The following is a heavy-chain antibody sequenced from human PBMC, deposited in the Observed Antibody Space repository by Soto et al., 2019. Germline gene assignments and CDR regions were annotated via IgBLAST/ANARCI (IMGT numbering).Heavy chain of an antibody. CDR1: GFTFSSYG. J-gene: IGHJ4*02. Sequence: GGSLRLSCAASGFTFSSYGMHWVRQAPGKGLEWVAVIWYDGSNKYYADSVKGRFTISRDNSKNTLYLQMNSLRAEDTAVYYCARDALDSSGYYFDYWGQGTLVTVSS. CDR3: ARDALDSSGYYFDY. V-gene: IGHV3-33*01. CDR2: IWYDGSNK. D-gene: IGHD3-22*01.